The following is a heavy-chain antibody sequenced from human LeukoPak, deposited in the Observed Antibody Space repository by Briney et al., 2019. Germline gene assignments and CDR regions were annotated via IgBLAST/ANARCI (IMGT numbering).Heavy chain of an antibody. J-gene: IGHJ5*02. CDR1: GGTFSSYA. CDR2: IIPIFGTA. D-gene: IGHD4-23*01. CDR3: ARTATVVTPVWFDP. V-gene: IGHV1-69*13. Sequence: SVKVSCKASGGTFSSYAISWVRQAPGQGLEWMGGIIPIFGTANYAQKFQGRVTITADESTSTAYMELSSLRSEDTAVYYCARTATVVTPVWFDPWGQGTLVTVSS.